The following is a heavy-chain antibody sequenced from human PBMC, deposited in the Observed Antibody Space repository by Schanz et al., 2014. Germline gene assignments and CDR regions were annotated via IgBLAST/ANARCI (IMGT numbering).Heavy chain of an antibody. J-gene: IGHJ4*01. V-gene: IGHV3-72*01. CDR3: ARRESRSRIGWLFDS. D-gene: IGHD2-2*01. Sequence: PGAFLDFFPERSSYAVFCLNKDWVRQAPGQGLEWVGRVRNKNNRYTTEYAASVKGRFTISRDDSKNSLYLQMNSLKTEDTDMYDCARRESRSRIGWLFDSWGQGTMVNV. CDR2: VRNKNNRYTT. CDR1: SYAVFCLN.